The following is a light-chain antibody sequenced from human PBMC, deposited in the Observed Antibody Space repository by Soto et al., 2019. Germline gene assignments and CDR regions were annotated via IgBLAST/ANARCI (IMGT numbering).Light chain of an antibody. V-gene: IGKV3-15*01. Sequence: EIVMTQSPATLSVSPGESVTLSCRASQSVSSNLAWYQQKPGQAPRLLIYGASTRFTDIPARFSGSGSGTEFTLTISSLQSEDFAVYYCQQYNNWPPWTFGQGTKVEIK. CDR3: QQYNNWPPWT. CDR2: GAS. J-gene: IGKJ1*01. CDR1: QSVSSN.